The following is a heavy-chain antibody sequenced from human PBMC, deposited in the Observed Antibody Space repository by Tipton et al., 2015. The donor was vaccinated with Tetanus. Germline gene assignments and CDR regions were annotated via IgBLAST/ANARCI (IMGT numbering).Heavy chain of an antibody. CDR1: GFTFSSYA. Sequence: SLRLSCAASGFTFSSYAMSWVRQAPGKGLEWVSAISGSGGSTYYADSVKGRFTISRDNSKNTLYLQMNSLRAEDTAVYYCAKDLGDLMVAALVDYWGQGTLVTVSS. V-gene: IGHV3-23*01. J-gene: IGHJ4*02. CDR3: AKDLGDLMVAALVDY. D-gene: IGHD2-15*01. CDR2: ISGSGGST.